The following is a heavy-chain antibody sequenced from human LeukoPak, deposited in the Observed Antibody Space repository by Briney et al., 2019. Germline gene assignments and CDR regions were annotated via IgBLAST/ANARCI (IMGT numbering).Heavy chain of an antibody. Sequence: SETLSLTCTVSGDSISNYYWSRIRQPAGKGLEWIGRIYTSGSTNYNPSLKSRVTMSVDTSKNQFSLKLSSVTAADTAVYYCASGFSSTWFPNWGQGTLVTVSS. CDR3: ASGFSSTWFPN. D-gene: IGHD6-13*01. J-gene: IGHJ4*02. V-gene: IGHV4-4*07. CDR2: IYTSGST. CDR1: GDSISNYY.